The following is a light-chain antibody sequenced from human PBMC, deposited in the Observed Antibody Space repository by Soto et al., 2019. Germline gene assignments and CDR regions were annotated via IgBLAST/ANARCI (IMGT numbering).Light chain of an antibody. CDR2: NNN. V-gene: IGLV1-44*01. J-gene: IGLJ1*01. CDR3: AAWDDSLNGYV. Sequence: QSVLTQPPSASGTPGQRVTISCSGGSSNIGTNAVNWYQQLPGTAPKLLIYNNNQRPSGVPDRFPGSKSGTSASLAISGLQSEDEADYYCAAWDDSLNGYVFGTGTKVTVL. CDR1: SSNIGTNA.